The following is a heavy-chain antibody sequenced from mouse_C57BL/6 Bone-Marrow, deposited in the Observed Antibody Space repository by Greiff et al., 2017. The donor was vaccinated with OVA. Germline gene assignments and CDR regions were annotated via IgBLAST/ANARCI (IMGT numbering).Heavy chain of an antibody. Sequence: QVQLQQSVAELARPGASVKLSCKASGYTFTSSGISWVKQRPGQGLEWIGEIYPRSGNTYYNEKFKGKATLTADKSSSTAYMELRSLTSEDSAVYFCARGNYGSSLDYWGQGTTLTVSS. D-gene: IGHD1-1*01. CDR1: GYTFTSSG. J-gene: IGHJ2*01. V-gene: IGHV1-81*01. CDR2: IYPRSGNT. CDR3: ARGNYGSSLDY.